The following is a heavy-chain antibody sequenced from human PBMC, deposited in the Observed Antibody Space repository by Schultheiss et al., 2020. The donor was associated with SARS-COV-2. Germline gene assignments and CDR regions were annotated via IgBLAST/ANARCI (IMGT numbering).Heavy chain of an antibody. J-gene: IGHJ4*02. CDR3: ARGGNPLYGDYGY. V-gene: IGHV4-34*01. D-gene: IGHD4-17*01. Sequence: SETLSLTCTVSGGSISSYYWSWIRQPPGKGLEWIGEINHSGSTNYNPSLKSRVTISVDKSKNQFSLTLTAVTAADTAVYYCARGGNPLYGDYGYWGQGTLVTVSS. CDR2: INHSGST. CDR1: GGSISSYY.